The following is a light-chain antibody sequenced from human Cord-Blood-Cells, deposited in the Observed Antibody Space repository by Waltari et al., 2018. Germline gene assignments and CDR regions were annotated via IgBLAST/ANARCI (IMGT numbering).Light chain of an antibody. CDR2: LKSDGSR. CDR1: SGHSSYA. CDR3: QTWGTGIWV. Sequence: QLVLTQSPSASASLGASVKLTCTLSSGHSSYAIAWHQQQPEKGPRYLMKLKSDGSRSKGDGIPDRFSGSSSGAERYLTISSLQSEDEADYYCQTWGTGIWVFGGGTKLTVL. J-gene: IGLJ3*02. V-gene: IGLV4-69*01.